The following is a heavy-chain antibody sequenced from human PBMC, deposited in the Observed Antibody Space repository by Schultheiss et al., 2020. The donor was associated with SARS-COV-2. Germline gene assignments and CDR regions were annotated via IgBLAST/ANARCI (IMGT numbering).Heavy chain of an antibody. D-gene: IGHD3-3*01. CDR1: GYSISSSNW. V-gene: IGHV4-28*03. Sequence: SETLSLTCAVSGYSISSSNWWGWIRQPPGKGLEWIGYIYYSGSTNYNPSLKSRVTMSVDTSKNQFSLKLSSVTAADTAVYYCAKETSDFWSGSTRVAVPLYYYYYMDVWGKGTTVTVSS. CDR2: IYYSGST. CDR3: AKETSDFWSGSTRVAVPLYYYYYMDV. J-gene: IGHJ6*03.